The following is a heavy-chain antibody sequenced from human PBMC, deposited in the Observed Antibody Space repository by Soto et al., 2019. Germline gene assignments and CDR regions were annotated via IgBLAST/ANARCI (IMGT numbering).Heavy chain of an antibody. J-gene: IGHJ5*02. Sequence: SETLSLTCAVYGGSFSDYYWTWLRQPPGKGLEWIGEINDIGGANYNPSLKSRVTISVXXXXXXXXXXXXXLTAADTAVYYCARERVTVVVATRRGCFDPWGQGTLVTSPQ. V-gene: IGHV4-34*01. CDR1: GGSFSDYY. CDR2: INDIGGA. D-gene: IGHD2-15*01. CDR3: ARERVTVVVATRRGCFDP.